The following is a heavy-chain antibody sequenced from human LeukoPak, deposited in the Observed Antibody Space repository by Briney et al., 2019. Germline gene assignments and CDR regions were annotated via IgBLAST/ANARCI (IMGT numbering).Heavy chain of an antibody. CDR3: AKDSVTIPTGWFDP. D-gene: IGHD2-21*01. J-gene: IGHJ5*02. V-gene: IGHV3-23*01. CDR1: GITFSGYA. CDR2: ITDRGGST. Sequence: PGGSLRLSCAASGITFSGYAMTWVRQAPGKGLEWVSAITDRGGSTYYADSVKGRFTISRDNSKNILYLQMNSLRVEDTAVYYCAKDSVTIPTGWFDPWGQGTLVTVSS.